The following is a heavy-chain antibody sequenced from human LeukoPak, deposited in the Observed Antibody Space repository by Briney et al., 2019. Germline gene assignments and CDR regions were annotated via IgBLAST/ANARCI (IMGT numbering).Heavy chain of an antibody. J-gene: IGHJ4*02. CDR2: IKQDGSEK. Sequence: GGSLRLSCAASGFTFSSYWMSWVRQAPGKGLEWVANIKQDGSEKYYVDSVKGRFTISRDNAKNSLYLQMNSLRAEDTAVYYCARVRITMIVVVTPLFDYWGQGTLVTVSS. CDR1: GFTFSSYW. D-gene: IGHD3-22*01. V-gene: IGHV3-7*01. CDR3: ARVRITMIVVVTPLFDY.